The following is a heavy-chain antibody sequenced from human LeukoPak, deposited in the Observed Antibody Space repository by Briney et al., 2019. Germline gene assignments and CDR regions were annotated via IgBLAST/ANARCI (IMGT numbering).Heavy chain of an antibody. Sequence: GGSLRLSCAASGFTFSSYSMNWVRQAPGKGLEWVSSISSSSYIYYADSVKGRFTISRDNAKNSLYLQMNSLRAEDTAVYYCARDLLEDIVVVPAASDYWGQGTLVTVSS. V-gene: IGHV3-21*01. CDR1: GFTFSSYS. J-gene: IGHJ4*02. CDR2: ISSSSYI. CDR3: ARDLLEDIVVVPAASDY. D-gene: IGHD2-2*01.